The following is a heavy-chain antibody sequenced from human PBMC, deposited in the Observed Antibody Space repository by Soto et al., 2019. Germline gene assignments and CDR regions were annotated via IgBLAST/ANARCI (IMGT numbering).Heavy chain of an antibody. CDR3: AKVPDYYYDSSGYYFDY. D-gene: IGHD3-22*01. CDR2: ISGSGGST. CDR1: GFTFSSYA. Sequence: GGSLRLSCAASGFTFSSYAMSWVRQAPGKGLEWVSAISGSGGSTYYADSVKGRFTISRDNSKNTLYPQMNSLRAEDTTVYYCAKVPDYYYDSSGYYFDYWGQGTLVTVSS. V-gene: IGHV3-23*01. J-gene: IGHJ4*02.